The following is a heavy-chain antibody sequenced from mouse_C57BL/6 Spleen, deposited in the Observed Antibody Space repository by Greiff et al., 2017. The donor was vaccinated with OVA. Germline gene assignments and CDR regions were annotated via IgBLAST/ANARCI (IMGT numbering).Heavy chain of an antibody. V-gene: IGHV1-53*01. CDR1: GYTFTSYW. CDR3: ARSRSPNYYGSSPYAMDY. J-gene: IGHJ4*01. Sequence: QVQLQQPGTELVKPGASVKLSCKASGYTFTSYWMHWVKQRPGQGLEWIGNINPSNGGTNYNEKFKSKATLTVDKSSSTAYMQLSSLTSEDSAVYYCARSRSPNYYGSSPYAMDYWGQGTSVTVSS. D-gene: IGHD1-1*01. CDR2: INPSNGGT.